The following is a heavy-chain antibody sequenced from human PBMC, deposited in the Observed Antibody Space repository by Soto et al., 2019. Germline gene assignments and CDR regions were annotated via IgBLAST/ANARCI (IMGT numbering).Heavy chain of an antibody. V-gene: IGHV3-49*03. J-gene: IGHJ4*02. CDR1: GFTFGDYA. Sequence: GGSLRLSCATSGFTFGDYAMSWFRQAPGKGLEWIGFIRTKRDGRTTEYAESVKGRFVISRDDSNTIANLQKNSVKSEDKAVYDCARDRPLDYWGQGTLVTVSS. CDR3: ARDRPLDY. CDR2: IRTKRDGRTT.